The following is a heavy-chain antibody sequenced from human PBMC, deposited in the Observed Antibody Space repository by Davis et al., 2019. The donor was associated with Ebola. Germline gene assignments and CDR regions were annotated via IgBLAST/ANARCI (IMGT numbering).Heavy chain of an antibody. D-gene: IGHD2-8*02. CDR3: ARARGGTEYDAFDI. J-gene: IGHJ3*02. V-gene: IGHV1-2*02. CDR2: INPNSG. Sequence: ASVKVSCKASGNTFTGYYMQWVRQAPGQGLEWMGWINPNSGDTSISTAYMELSSLRSDDTAVYYCARARGGTEYDAFDIWGQGTMVTVSS. CDR1: GNTFTGYY.